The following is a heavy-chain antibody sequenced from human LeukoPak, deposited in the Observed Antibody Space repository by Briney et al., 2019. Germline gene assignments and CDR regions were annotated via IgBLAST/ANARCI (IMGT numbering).Heavy chain of an antibody. CDR1: GFTFSSYS. J-gene: IGHJ4*02. CDR2: ISTSSSPI. D-gene: IGHD5-18*01. Sequence: GGSLRLSCAASGFTFSSYSMNWVRQAPGKGLEWVSSISTSSSPIYYADSVRGRFTISRDNAKNSLFLQMNSLRAEDTAAYYCARVRYNSGYVFDYWGQGVLVTVSS. CDR3: ARVRYNSGYVFDY. V-gene: IGHV3-21*01.